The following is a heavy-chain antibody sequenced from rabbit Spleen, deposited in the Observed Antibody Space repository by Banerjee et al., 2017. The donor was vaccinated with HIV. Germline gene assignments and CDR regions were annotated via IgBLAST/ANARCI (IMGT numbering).Heavy chain of an antibody. D-gene: IGHD1-1*01. CDR2: IGSGVCAT. CDR1: GFDFSGDSYDCY. J-gene: IGHJ4*01. CDR3: GRDWVAFISWNFNL. Sequence: QSLEESGGDLVKPGASLTLTCTASGFDFSGDSYDCYMCWVRQAPGKGLEWIACIGSGVCATYSANWTERLSTITKTSSTAVTQQMSRLAAENAASYCGGRDWVAFISWNFNLWGPGTLVTVS. V-gene: IGHV1S40*01.